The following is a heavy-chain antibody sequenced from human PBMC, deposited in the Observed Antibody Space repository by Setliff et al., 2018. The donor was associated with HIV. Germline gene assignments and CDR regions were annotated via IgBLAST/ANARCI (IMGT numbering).Heavy chain of an antibody. CDR3: ARAYNVYDYRFDSSGYDY. D-gene: IGHD3-22*01. CDR1: GLTFDDYA. V-gene: IGHV3-23*03. Sequence: LRLSCAASGLTFDDYAMSWVRQVPGKGLEWVSIIYSGGSSTYYADSVKGRFTISRDNSKNTLFLQMNSLRAEDTAVYYCARAYNVYDYRFDSSGYDYWGQGTLVTVSS. CDR2: IYSGGSST. J-gene: IGHJ4*02.